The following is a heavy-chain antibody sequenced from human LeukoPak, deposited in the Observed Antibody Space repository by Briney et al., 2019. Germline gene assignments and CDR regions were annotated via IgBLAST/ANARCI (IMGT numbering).Heavy chain of an antibody. V-gene: IGHV1-46*01. Sequence: ASVKVSCKASGYTFTSYYMHWVRQTPGQGLEWMGIINPSAGSTSYAQKFQGRVTMTRDTSTSTVYMELSSLRSEDTAVYYCARGPAHNYFDYWGQGTLVTVSS. CDR1: GYTFTSYY. J-gene: IGHJ4*02. CDR3: ARGPAHNYFDY. CDR2: INPSAGST.